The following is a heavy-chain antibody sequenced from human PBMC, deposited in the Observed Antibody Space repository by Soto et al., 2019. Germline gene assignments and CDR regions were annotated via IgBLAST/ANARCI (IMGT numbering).Heavy chain of an antibody. J-gene: IGHJ4*02. CDR3: ARRVDTAMVGYDY. Sequence: PSETLSLTCAVYGGSFSGYYWSWIRQPPGKGLEWIGEINHSGSTNYNPSLKSRVTISVDTSKNQFSLKLSSVTAADTAVYYCARRVDTAMVGYDYWGQGTLVTVSS. CDR2: INHSGST. CDR1: GGSFSGYY. D-gene: IGHD5-18*01. V-gene: IGHV4-34*01.